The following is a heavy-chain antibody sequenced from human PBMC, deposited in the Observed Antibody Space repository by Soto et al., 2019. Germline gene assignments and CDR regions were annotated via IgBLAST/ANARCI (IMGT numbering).Heavy chain of an antibody. D-gene: IGHD3-10*01. V-gene: IGHV3-74*01. Sequence: EVQLVESGGGLVQPGGSLRLSCAASGFTFSGSWMHWVRQAPGKGLVWVSRINGDGSGTSYADFVKGRFTISRDDAKNTLLLKMNGLRAEDTAVYYCARGIFGSGTANDYWGQGTLVTVSS. CDR2: INGDGSGT. J-gene: IGHJ4*02. CDR3: ARGIFGSGTANDY. CDR1: GFTFSGSW.